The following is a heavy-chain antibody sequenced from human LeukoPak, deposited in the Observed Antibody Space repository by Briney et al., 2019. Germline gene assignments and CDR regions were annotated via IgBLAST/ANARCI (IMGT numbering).Heavy chain of an antibody. CDR2: IKSKTDGGTT. Sequence: GGSLRLSCAASGFTFSNAWMSWVRQAPGKGLEWVGRIKSKTDGGTTDYAAPVKGRFTISRDNSKNTLYLQMNSLRAEDTAVYYCASPLFGEGPFEYWGQGTLVTVSS. D-gene: IGHD3-10*02. CDR3: ASPLFGEGPFEY. J-gene: IGHJ4*02. V-gene: IGHV3-15*01. CDR1: GFTFSNAW.